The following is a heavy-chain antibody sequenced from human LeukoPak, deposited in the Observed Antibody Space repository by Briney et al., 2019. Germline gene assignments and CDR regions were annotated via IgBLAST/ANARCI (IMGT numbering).Heavy chain of an antibody. CDR2: ISERGGST. CDR3: AKRGIVIRGILVIGYHQEAYHYDF. V-gene: IGHV3-23*01. J-gene: IGHJ4*02. D-gene: IGHD3-10*01. CDR1: GISLSNYA. Sequence: GGSLRLSCVVSGISLSNYAMTWVRQAPGKELEWVSNISERGGSTTYADSVKGRFTISRDTSLNTLCLQMTSLRAEDTAVYFCAKRGIVIRGILVIGYHQEAYHYDFWGQGVLVTVSS.